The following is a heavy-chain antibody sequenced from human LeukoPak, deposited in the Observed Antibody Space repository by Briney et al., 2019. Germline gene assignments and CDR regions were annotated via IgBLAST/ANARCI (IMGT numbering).Heavy chain of an antibody. CDR2: IWYDGRDK. J-gene: IGHJ4*02. CDR3: AKDPYSYGSYFDY. CDR1: GFTFSSYG. D-gene: IGHD5-18*01. Sequence: PGGSLRLSCAASGFTFSSYGMHWVRQAPGKGLEWVAFIWYDGRDKYYVDSVKGRFTISRDNSKNTLYLQMNSLRAEDTAMYYCAKDPYSYGSYFDYWGQGTLVTVSS. V-gene: IGHV3-30*02.